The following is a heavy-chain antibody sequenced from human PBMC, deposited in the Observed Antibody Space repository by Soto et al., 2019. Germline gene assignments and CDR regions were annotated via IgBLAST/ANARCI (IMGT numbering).Heavy chain of an antibody. CDR2: YGGSGGSR. CDR3: VKFRGPDYPYYYMDV. Sequence: DVQLLESGGGLVQWGGSLRLSCATSGFTFSTYGMTWARQAPGKGLEWVSYGGSGGSRYYADSVKCRFTISRDNSKNTLSLEMNSLRAEDTAVYYCVKFRGPDYPYYYMDVWGKGTTVTVSS. J-gene: IGHJ6*03. D-gene: IGHD2-2*01. CDR1: GFTFSTYG. V-gene: IGHV3-23*01.